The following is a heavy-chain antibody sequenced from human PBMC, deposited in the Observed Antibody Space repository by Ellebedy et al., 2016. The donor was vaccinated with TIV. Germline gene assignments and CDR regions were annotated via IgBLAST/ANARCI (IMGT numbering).Heavy chain of an antibody. D-gene: IGHD2-21*02. Sequence: MPSDTLSLTCSVSGGSVSSTRYYWAWIRQPPGKGLEYIGSVYYSGSPYYNPSFKSRVTLSADTSKNQFSLNLRTVTAADTAVYYCARTDPWQPIDDWGQGILVTISS. V-gene: IGHV4-39*01. CDR3: ARTDPWQPIDD. CDR2: VYYSGSP. J-gene: IGHJ4*02. CDR1: GGSVSSTRYY.